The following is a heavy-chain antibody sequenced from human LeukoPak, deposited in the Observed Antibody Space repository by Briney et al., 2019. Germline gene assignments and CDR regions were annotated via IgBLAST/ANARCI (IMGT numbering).Heavy chain of an antibody. D-gene: IGHD6-19*01. CDR1: GYSINSGYY. CDR3: ARTTATPNSSGWFGAFDI. Sequence: SETLSLTCTVSGYSINSGYYWSWIRQPPGKRLEWIGSIYYSGSTYSNPTLKSRVTISVDTSKNQFSLKLSSVTAADTAVYYCARTTATPNSSGWFGAFDIWGQGTMVTVSS. J-gene: IGHJ3*02. V-gene: IGHV4-38-2*02. CDR2: IYYSGST.